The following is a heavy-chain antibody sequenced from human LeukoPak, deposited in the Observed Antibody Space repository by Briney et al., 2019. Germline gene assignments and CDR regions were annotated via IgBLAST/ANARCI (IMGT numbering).Heavy chain of an antibody. CDR2: IYHSGST. CDR1: GYSISSGYY. J-gene: IGHJ4*02. CDR3: ARRATMFNFDF. Sequence: QTSETLSLTCTVSGYSISSGYYWGWIRQPPGKGLEWIGSIYHSGSTYYNPSLKSRVTISVDTSKNQFSLKLSSVTAADTAVYYCARRATMFNFDFWGQGTLVTVSS. D-gene: IGHD3-10*02. V-gene: IGHV4-38-2*02.